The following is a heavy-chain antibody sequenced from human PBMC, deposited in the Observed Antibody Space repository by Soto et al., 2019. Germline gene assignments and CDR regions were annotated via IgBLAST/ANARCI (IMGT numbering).Heavy chain of an antibody. CDR2: TRNKANSYTT. J-gene: IGHJ4*02. CDR3: ARDCIVATSIKCY. D-gene: IGHD5-12*01. V-gene: IGHV3-72*01. Sequence: GGSLRLSCATSGFTFSDHYMDWVRQAPGKGLEWVGRTRNKANSYTTEYAASVKGRFTISRDDSKNSLYLQMNSLKTEDTAVYYCARDCIVATSIKCYWGQGTLVTVSS. CDR1: GFTFSDHY.